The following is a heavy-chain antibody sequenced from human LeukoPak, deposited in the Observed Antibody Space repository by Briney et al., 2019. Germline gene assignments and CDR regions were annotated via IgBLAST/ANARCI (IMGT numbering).Heavy chain of an antibody. D-gene: IGHD3-10*01. Sequence: GGSLRLSCAASGFTCSSYSMNWVRQAPGKGLEWVSYISSSSSTIYYADSVKGRFTISRDNAKNSLYLQMNSLRAEDTAVYYCARDPGSGSYYFDYWGQGTLVTVSS. V-gene: IGHV3-48*04. CDR3: ARDPGSGSYYFDY. J-gene: IGHJ4*02. CDR1: GFTCSSYS. CDR2: ISSSSSTI.